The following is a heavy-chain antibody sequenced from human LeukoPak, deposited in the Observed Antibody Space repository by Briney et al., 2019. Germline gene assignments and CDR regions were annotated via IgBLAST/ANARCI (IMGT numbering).Heavy chain of an antibody. J-gene: IGHJ3*02. CDR2: IYPGDSDT. CDR1: GYSFTSYW. V-gene: IGHV5-51*01. CDR3: ARHHSTAADAFDI. D-gene: IGHD2-21*01. Sequence: GESLKISCKGSGYSFTSYWIGWVRQMPGKGLEWMGIIYPGDSDTRYSLSFQGQVTISADKSISTAYLQWSSLKASDTAMYYCARHHSTAADAFDIWGQGTMVTVSS.